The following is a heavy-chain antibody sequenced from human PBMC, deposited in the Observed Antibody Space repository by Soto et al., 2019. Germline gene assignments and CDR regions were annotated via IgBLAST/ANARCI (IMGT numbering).Heavy chain of an antibody. J-gene: IGHJ4*02. V-gene: IGHV3-30-3*01. Sequence: LRLSCAASGFTFSSYAMHWVRQAPGKGLEWVAVISYDGSNKYYADSVKGRFTISRDNSKNTLYLQMNSLRAEDTAVYYCARDGVGDYWGQGTLVTVSS. CDR3: ARDGVGDY. CDR1: GFTFSSYA. D-gene: IGHD2-8*01. CDR2: ISYDGSNK.